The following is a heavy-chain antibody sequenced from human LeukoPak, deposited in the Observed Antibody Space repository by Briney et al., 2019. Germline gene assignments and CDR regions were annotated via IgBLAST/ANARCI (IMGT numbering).Heavy chain of an antibody. CDR3: ARGGLPAAIQLFKWFDP. CDR1: GYTLTELS. CDR2: FDPEDGET. D-gene: IGHD2-2*02. J-gene: IGHJ5*02. V-gene: IGHV1-24*01. Sequence: ASVKVSCKVSGYTLTELSMHWVRQAPGKGLEWMGGFDPEDGETIYAQKFQGRVTFTADQSTSTAYMELNSLTSEDTAVYYCARGGLPAAIQLFKWFDPWGQGTLVSVSS.